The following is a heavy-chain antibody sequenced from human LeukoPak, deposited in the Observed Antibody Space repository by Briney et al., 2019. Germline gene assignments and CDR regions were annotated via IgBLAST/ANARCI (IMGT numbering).Heavy chain of an antibody. CDR3: ARGIVVVIALDY. CDR2: IYYSGST. V-gene: IGHV4-59*01. J-gene: IGHJ4*02. D-gene: IGHD2-21*01. CDR1: CGSISSYY. Sequence: SETLSLTCTVSCGSISSYYWSWIRQPPGKGLEWIGYIYYSGSTNYNPSLKSRVTISVDTFKNQFSLKLSSVTAAHTAVYYCARGIVVVIALDYWGQGTLVSVSS.